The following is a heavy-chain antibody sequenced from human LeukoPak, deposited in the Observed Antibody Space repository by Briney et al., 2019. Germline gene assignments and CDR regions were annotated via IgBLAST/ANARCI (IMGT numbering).Heavy chain of an antibody. CDR3: AREGGGSGLWYYDL. CDR1: GFTFGSYS. CDR2: IGGDGLTT. D-gene: IGHD1-26*01. J-gene: IGHJ2*01. V-gene: IGHV3-64*02. Sequence: PGGSLRLSCAASGFTFGSYSMHWVRQAPGKGPEFVSVIGGDGLTTFYADSVKDRFTISRDNSKSTLYLEMGSLRAEGMAVYYCAREGGGSGLWYYDLWGRGTLVTVSS.